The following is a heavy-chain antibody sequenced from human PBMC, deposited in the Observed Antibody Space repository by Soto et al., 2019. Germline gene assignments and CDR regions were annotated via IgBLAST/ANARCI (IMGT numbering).Heavy chain of an antibody. J-gene: IGHJ6*02. V-gene: IGHV3-11*06. CDR2: SSGSGAYI. Sequence: QVQLVESGGGLVEPGGSLRLSCVASGFSLGDNSMTWIRQAPGKGLEWISYSSGSGAYINYADSVKGRFTISRDNAYNSLYLQMDSLRAADTAVYFCARSTGRRHVGRDDFCLDVWGQGTTVTVSS. CDR3: ARSTGRRHVGRDDFCLDV. CDR1: GFSLGDNS. D-gene: IGHD4-17*01.